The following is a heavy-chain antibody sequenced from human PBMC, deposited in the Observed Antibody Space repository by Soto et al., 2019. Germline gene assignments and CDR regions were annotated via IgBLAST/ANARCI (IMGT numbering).Heavy chain of an antibody. CDR1: GFTLSDYY. J-gene: IGHJ4*02. V-gene: IGHV3-11*01. D-gene: IGHD6-13*01. CDR2: ISSSGSTI. Sequence: GGSLRLSCAASGFTLSDYYMSWIRQAPGKGLEWVSYISSSGSTIYYADSVKGRFTISRDNAKNSLYLQMNSLRAEDTAVYYCARSPYSSSWYAYFDYWGQGTLVTVSS. CDR3: ARSPYSSSWYAYFDY.